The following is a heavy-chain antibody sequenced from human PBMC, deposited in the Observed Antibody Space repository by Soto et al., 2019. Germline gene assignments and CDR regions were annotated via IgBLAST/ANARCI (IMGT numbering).Heavy chain of an antibody. Sequence: QVTLKESGPVLVKPTETLTLTCTVSGFSLSNARMGVSWIRQPPGKALEWLAHIFSNDEKSYSTSLKSRLTISKDTSKSQVVLTMTNMDPVDTATYYCARIPGLRYFDWLTVRHYYYGMDVWGQGTTVTVSS. J-gene: IGHJ6*02. V-gene: IGHV2-26*01. CDR2: IFSNDEK. CDR1: GFSLSNARMG. D-gene: IGHD3-9*01. CDR3: ARIPGLRYFDWLTVRHYYYGMDV.